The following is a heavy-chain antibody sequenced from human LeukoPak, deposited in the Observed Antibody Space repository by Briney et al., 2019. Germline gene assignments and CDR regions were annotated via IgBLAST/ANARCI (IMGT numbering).Heavy chain of an antibody. CDR2: VDPEDGET. V-gene: IGHV1-69-2*01. D-gene: IGHD3-22*01. CDR1: RYTFTDYY. CDR3: ATRPAYYYDGSGYYRSGDWFDH. J-gene: IGHJ5*02. Sequence: ATVKDSCMASRYTFTDYYIHCVQPAPGKGLEWMGRVDPEDGETINVEKVQGRVTITADTSTDTAYMELSSLRSEDTAVYYCATRPAYYYDGSGYYRSGDWFDHWGQGTMVTVSS.